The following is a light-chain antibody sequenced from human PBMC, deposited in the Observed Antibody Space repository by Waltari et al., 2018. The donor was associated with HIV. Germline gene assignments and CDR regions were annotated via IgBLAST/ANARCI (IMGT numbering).Light chain of an antibody. CDR3: QQTVAVPLS. Sequence: DVQMTQSPSSLSASVGDRVTLTCRTSVFVNLYLNWYQQRPGEAPKLLIYGSSILQSGVPSRFSGSGSGTNFVLTISGLRPEDSATYYCQQTVAVPLSFGAGTKVEI. J-gene: IGKJ4*01. CDR2: GSS. CDR1: VFVNLY. V-gene: IGKV1-39*01.